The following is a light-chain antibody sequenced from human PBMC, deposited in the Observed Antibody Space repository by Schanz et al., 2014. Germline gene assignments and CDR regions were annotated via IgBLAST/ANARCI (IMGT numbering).Light chain of an antibody. CDR1: QSFNNW. CDR3: QQTYNTPWT. J-gene: IGKJ1*01. CDR2: DAS. V-gene: IGKV1-5*01. Sequence: DIQMTQSPSTLSASVGDRVTITCRASQSFNNWLAWYQQKPGKAPKLLIYDASSLESGVPSRFSGSGSGTEFTLTISSLQPEDFATYYCQQTYNTPWTFGQGTKVEIK.